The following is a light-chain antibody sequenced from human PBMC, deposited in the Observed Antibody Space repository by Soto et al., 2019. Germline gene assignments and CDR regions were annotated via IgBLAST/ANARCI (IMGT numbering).Light chain of an antibody. V-gene: IGLV2-8*01. J-gene: IGLJ2*01. CDR3: SSFTGNTVV. CDR2: EAN. Sequence: QSALTQPPSASGSPGQSVTISCTGTSSDVGAYNYVSWYQQHPGKVPKVMIYEANKRPSGVPDRFSGSKSGNTASLTVSGLQADDEADYYCSSFTGNTVVFGGGTKLTVL. CDR1: SSDVGAYNY.